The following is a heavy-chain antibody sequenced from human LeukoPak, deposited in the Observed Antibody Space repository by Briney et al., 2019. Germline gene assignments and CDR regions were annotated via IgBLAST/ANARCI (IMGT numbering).Heavy chain of an antibody. CDR1: VFPFSDYY. CDR3: AREAVAVAGNYYYYYMDV. J-gene: IGHJ6*03. V-gene: IGHV3-11*01. D-gene: IGHD6-19*01. CDR2: ISSSGSTI. Sequence: GGSLRLSCAASVFPFSDYYMSWIRQAPGKGLEWVSYISSSGSTIYYADSVKRRFTISRDNAKNSLYLQMNRLRAEDTAVYYCAREAVAVAGNYYYYYMDVWGKGTTVTISS.